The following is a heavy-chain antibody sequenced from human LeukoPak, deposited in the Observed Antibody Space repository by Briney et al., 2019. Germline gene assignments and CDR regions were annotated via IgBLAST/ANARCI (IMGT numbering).Heavy chain of an antibody. D-gene: IGHD3-22*01. CDR1: GFTFSSYA. CDR3: AKVGNDSSGYYYEYYFDY. J-gene: IGHJ4*02. CDR2: ISGGGGST. Sequence: PGGSLRLSCAASGFTFSSYAMSWVRQAPGKGLEWVSAISGGGGSTYYADSVKGRFTISRDNSKNTLYLQMNSLRAEDTAVYYCAKVGNDSSGYYYEYYFDYWAREPWSPSPQ. V-gene: IGHV3-23*01.